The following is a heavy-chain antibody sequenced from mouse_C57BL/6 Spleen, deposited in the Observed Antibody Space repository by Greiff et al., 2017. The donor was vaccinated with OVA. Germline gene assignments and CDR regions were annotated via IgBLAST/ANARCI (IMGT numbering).Heavy chain of an antibody. CDR1: GYTFTSYW. CDR2: IHPNSGST. CDR3: ARRGAYYAMDY. Sequence: VQLQQPGAELVKPGASVKLSCKASGYTFTSYWMHWVKQRPGQGLEWIGMIHPNSGSTNYNEKFKSKATLTVDKSSSTAYMQLSSLTSKDSAVYYCARRGAYYAMDYWGQGTSVTVSS. V-gene: IGHV1-64*01. D-gene: IGHD6-1*01. J-gene: IGHJ4*01.